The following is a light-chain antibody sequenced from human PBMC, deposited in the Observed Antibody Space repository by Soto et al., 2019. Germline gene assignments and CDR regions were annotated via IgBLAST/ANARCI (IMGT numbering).Light chain of an antibody. V-gene: IGKV3-15*01. CDR2: GTS. Sequence: MTQSPSSLSASVGDRVTITCRASQSISSYLNWYQQKPGQAPRLVIYGTSTRATGIPPRFSGSGSGTEFTLTISSLQSEDFALYYCQQYHNWPPTFGGGTKVDIK. CDR3: QQYHNWPPT. J-gene: IGKJ4*01. CDR1: QSISSY.